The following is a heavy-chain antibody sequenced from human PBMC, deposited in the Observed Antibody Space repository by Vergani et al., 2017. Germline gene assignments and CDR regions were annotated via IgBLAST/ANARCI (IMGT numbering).Heavy chain of an antibody. Sequence: EVQLVESGGGLVQPGRSLRLSCAASGFTFDDYAMHWVRQAPGKGLEWVSGISWNSGSIGYADSVMGRFTISRDNAKNSLYLQMNSLRAEDTALYYCAKEWGRSSWTQPVDYWGQGTLVTVSS. CDR3: AKEWGRSSWTQPVDY. J-gene: IGHJ4*02. V-gene: IGHV3-9*01. CDR1: GFTFDDYA. CDR2: ISWNSGSI. D-gene: IGHD6-13*01.